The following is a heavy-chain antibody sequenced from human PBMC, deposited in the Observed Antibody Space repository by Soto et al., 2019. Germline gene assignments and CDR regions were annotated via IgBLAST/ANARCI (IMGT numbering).Heavy chain of an antibody. Sequence: ASVKVSCTASGGTFSSYAISWVRQAPGQGLEWMGGIIPIFGTANYAQKFQGRVTITADESTSTAYMELSSLRSEDTAVYYCARGYPPQRGYSYVYLSSPWFDPWGQGTLVTVSS. CDR2: IIPIFGTA. J-gene: IGHJ5*02. D-gene: IGHD5-18*01. CDR3: ARGYPPQRGYSYVYLSSPWFDP. CDR1: GGTFSSYA. V-gene: IGHV1-69*13.